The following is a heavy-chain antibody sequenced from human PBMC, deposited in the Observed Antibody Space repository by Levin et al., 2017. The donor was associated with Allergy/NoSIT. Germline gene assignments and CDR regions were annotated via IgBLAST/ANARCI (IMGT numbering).Heavy chain of an antibody. V-gene: IGHV3-33*01. J-gene: IGHJ4*02. D-gene: IGHD6-19*01. CDR1: GFTFSSYG. CDR3: ARDYSSGWTPKFYFDY. CDR2: IWYDGKNE. Sequence: GESLKISCAASGFTFSSYGIHWVRQAPGKGLEWVAVIWYDGKNEYYADSVKGRFTISRDNSKNTLYLQMNSLRAEDTAVYYCARDYSSGWTPKFYFDYWGQGTLVTVSS.